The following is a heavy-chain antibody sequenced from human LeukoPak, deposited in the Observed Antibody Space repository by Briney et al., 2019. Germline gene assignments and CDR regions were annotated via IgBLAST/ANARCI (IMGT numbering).Heavy chain of an antibody. CDR1: GFTFDDYA. CDR3: ARDSTPPRIQLWLHAPGTPDY. V-gene: IGHV3-9*01. J-gene: IGHJ4*02. Sequence: GGSLRLSCAASGFTFDDYAMHWVRQAPGKGLEWVSGISWNSGSIGYADSVKGRFTISRDNAKNSLYLQMNSLRAEDTAVYYCARDSTPPRIQLWLHAPGTPDYWGQGTLVTVSS. D-gene: IGHD5-18*01. CDR2: ISWNSGSI.